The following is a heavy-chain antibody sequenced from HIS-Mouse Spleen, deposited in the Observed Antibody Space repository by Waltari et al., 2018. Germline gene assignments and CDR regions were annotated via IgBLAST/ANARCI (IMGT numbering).Heavy chain of an antibody. J-gene: IGHJ4*02. CDR3: ARVWSYGLDY. V-gene: IGHV4-34*01. D-gene: IGHD5-18*01. Sequence: QVQLQQWGAGLLKTSETLSLTCAVYGGSFSGYYWSWIRQPPGKGLEWIGEINHSGSTNYNPSLKSRVTISVDTSKNQFSLKLSSVTAADTAVYYCARVWSYGLDYWGQGTLVTVSS. CDR1: GGSFSGYY. CDR2: INHSGST.